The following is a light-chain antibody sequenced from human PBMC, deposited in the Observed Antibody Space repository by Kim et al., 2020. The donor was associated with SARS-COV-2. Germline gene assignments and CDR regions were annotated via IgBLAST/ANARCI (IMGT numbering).Light chain of an antibody. CDR1: SSNVGTYNY. J-gene: IGLJ2*01. V-gene: IGLV2-14*03. Sequence: GRSITIAFTGTSSNVGTYNYVSWYQQHPGRAPKLMIYGVSNRPSGVSNRFSGSKSGNTASLTISGLQAEDEADYYCVSYTSRSTLDFGGGTQLTVL. CDR3: VSYTSRSTLD. CDR2: GVS.